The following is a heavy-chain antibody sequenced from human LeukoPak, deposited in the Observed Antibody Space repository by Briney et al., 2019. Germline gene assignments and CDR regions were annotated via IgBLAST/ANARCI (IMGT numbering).Heavy chain of an antibody. Sequence: GGSLRLSCAASRFTFRSYSMSWVRQAPGKGLEWVSAISCSGCSTYYADSVKGRFTISRDNSKNTLYLQMNSLRAEDTAVYYCAKVGYGGGSWGAFDIWGQGTMVTVSS. V-gene: IGHV3-23*01. CDR3: AKVGYGGGSWGAFDI. D-gene: IGHD2-15*01. J-gene: IGHJ3*02. CDR2: ISCSGCST. CDR1: RFTFRSYS.